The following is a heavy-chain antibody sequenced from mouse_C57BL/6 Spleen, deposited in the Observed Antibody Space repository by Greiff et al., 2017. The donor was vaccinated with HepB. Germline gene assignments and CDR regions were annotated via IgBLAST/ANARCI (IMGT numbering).Heavy chain of an antibody. CDR3: TRDGGYPSWFAY. J-gene: IGHJ3*01. V-gene: IGHV5-9-1*02. CDR1: GFTFSSYA. CDR2: ISSGGDYI. Sequence: DVQLQESGEGLVKPGGSLKLSCAASGFTFSSYAMSWVRQTPEKRLEWVAYISSGGDYIYYADTVKGRFTISRDNARNTLYLQMSSLKSEDTAMYYCTRDGGYPSWFAYWGQGTLVTVSA. D-gene: IGHD2-2*01.